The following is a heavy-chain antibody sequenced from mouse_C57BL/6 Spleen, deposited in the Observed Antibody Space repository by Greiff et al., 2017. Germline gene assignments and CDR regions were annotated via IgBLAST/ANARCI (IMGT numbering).Heavy chain of an antibody. CDR2: IYPGDGDT. Sequence: VQLQQSGPELVKPGASVKISCKASGYAFSSSWMNWVKQRPGKGLEWIGRIYPGDGDTNYNGKFKGKATLSAYKSSSTACMQVSSQSSEDSAVYIYARSGGGEYIDYWGQGTTLTVYS. CDR1: GYAFSSSW. V-gene: IGHV1-82*01. D-gene: IGHD1-1*02. CDR3: ARSGGGEYIDY. J-gene: IGHJ2*01.